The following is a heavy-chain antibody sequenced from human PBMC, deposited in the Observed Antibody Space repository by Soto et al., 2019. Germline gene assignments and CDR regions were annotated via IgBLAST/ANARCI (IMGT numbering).Heavy chain of an antibody. V-gene: IGHV1-3*01. J-gene: IGHJ3*02. Sequence: QVPLVQSGAEVKKTGASVKVSCKASGYTFTHNAMHWVRQAPGQRPEWVGWINVGIGETKYSQKLQGRVSITSDTSAGTVYMELSSLRSEDTAVYYCARDSWITMNAFDIWGQGTLVTASS. D-gene: IGHD3-22*01. CDR3: ARDSWITMNAFDI. CDR1: GYTFTHNA. CDR2: INVGIGET.